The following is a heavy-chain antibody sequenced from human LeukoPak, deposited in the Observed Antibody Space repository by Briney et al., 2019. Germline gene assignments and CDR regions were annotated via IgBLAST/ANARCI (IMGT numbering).Heavy chain of an antibody. V-gene: IGHV3-48*03. Sequence: GGSLRLSCAASGFTFSSYEMNWVRQPPGKGLEWVSYISSSGSTIYYADSVKGRFTISRDNAKKLLYLQMNSLRVEDTAVYYCARDFTYGDYGQYYYYYGMDVWGEGTTVTVSS. CDR1: GFTFSSYE. D-gene: IGHD4-17*01. CDR3: ARDFTYGDYGQYYYYYGMDV. CDR2: ISSSGSTI. J-gene: IGHJ6*04.